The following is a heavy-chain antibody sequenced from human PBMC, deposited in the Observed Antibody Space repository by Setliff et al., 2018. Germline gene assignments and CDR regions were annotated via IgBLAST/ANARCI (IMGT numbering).Heavy chain of an antibody. V-gene: IGHV1-18*01. D-gene: IGHD3-22*01. J-gene: IGHJ4*02. CDR3: ARDAHDYDSSENPIVDY. Sequence: ASVKVSCKASGYILTSSGITWVRQAPGQGLEWMGWISSYNGKAYYAQKFQGRVTLTTDTSTSTASMELGSLRSDDTAMYYCARDAHDYDSSENPIVDYWGQGTLVTVSS. CDR1: GYILTSSG. CDR2: ISSYNGKA.